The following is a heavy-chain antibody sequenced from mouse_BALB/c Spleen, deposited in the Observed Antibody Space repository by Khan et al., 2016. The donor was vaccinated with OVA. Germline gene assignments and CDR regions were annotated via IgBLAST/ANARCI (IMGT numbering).Heavy chain of an antibody. CDR1: GYSFTGYN. D-gene: IGHD2-14*01. CDR2: INPYIGVT. V-gene: IGHV1-18*01. Sequence: VHVKQSGPELVKPGASMKISCKASGYSFTGYNMNWVKQSHGKNLEWIGLINPYIGVTSYNQKFKGKATLTVDKSSSTAYMELLSLTSEDSAVYCGARDYRDYFDYWGQGTTLTVSA. CDR3: ARDYRDYFDY. J-gene: IGHJ2*01.